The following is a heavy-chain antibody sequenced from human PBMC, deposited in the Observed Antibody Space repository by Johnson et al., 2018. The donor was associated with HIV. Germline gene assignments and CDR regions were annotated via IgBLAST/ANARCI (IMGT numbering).Heavy chain of an antibody. V-gene: IGHV3-30-3*01. J-gene: IGHJ3*02. D-gene: IGHD6-13*01. CDR3: ARASLGAAPGILSAFDI. CDR1: GFTVSSYA. Sequence: QAQLVESGGGVVQPGRSLRLSCAASGFTVSSYAIHWVRQAPGKGLQWVAVISYDGSNQYFADSVKGRFTISRDKSKNTVYLQMNSLRAEDMAVYYCARASLGAAPGILSAFDIWGQGTVVTVSS. CDR2: ISYDGSNQ.